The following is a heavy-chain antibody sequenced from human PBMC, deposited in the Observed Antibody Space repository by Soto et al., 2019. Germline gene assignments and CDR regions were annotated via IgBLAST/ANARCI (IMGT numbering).Heavy chain of an antibody. CDR1: GGTFSSYT. V-gene: IGHV3-23*01. D-gene: IGHD4-17*01. J-gene: IGHJ4*02. Sequence: SCKASGGTFSSYTMSWVRQAPGKGLEWVSAISGSGGSTYYADSVKGRFTISRDNSKNTLYLQMNSLRAEDTAVYYCAKVLIPTVTTSFDYWGQGTLVTVSS. CDR2: ISGSGGST. CDR3: AKVLIPTVTTSFDY.